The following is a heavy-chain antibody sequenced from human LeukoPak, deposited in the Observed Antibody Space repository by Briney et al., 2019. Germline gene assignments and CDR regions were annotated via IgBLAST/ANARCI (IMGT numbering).Heavy chain of an antibody. D-gene: IGHD3-3*01. CDR2: IYDSGST. V-gene: IGHV4-59*01. Sequence: SETLSLTCTVSGGSISSYDWSWIRQPPGKGLEWIGYIYDSGSTNYNPSLKSRVTISVDTSKNQFYLKLSSVTAADTAVYYCARVRMEWLLRWFAFDIWGQGTMVTVSS. CDR1: GGSISSYD. CDR3: ARVRMEWLLRWFAFDI. J-gene: IGHJ3*02.